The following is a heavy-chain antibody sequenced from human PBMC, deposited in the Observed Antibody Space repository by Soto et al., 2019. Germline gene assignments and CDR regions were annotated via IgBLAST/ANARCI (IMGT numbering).Heavy chain of an antibody. J-gene: IGHJ6*02. CDR1: AYTFTRYG. V-gene: IGHV1-18*01. CDR3: ARGGPTSADHYYGMDV. CDR2: INSSNGNA. D-gene: IGHD3-10*01. Sequence: QVQLVQSGGEGKKPGASVKVSCEASAYTFTRYGVNWVRQAPGQGLEWMGWINSSNGNAEYAQNLQGRVTMTIDTSTSTAYMELRSLRSDDTAVYYCARGGPTSADHYYGMDVWGQGTTVTVSS.